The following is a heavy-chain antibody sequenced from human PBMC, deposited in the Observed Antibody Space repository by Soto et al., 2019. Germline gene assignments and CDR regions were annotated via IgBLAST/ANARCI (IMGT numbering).Heavy chain of an antibody. D-gene: IGHD6-19*01. CDR1: GFPLFSYS. CDR2: ISGSGGST. Sequence: AGGAPRLSLAGSGFPLFSYSLSRVPPAPGKGLEWVSAISGSGGSTYYADSVKGRFTISRDNSKNTLYLQMNSLRAEDTAVYYCAKDTNAWLVTPTFDYWGQGTLVTVSS. CDR3: AKDTNAWLVTPTFDY. V-gene: IGHV3-23*01. J-gene: IGHJ4*02.